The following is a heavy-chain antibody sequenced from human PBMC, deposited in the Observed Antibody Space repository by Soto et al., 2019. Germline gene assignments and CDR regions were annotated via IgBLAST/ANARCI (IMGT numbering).Heavy chain of an antibody. V-gene: IGHV3-21*01. CDR2: ISSSSSYI. J-gene: IGHJ4*02. Sequence: EVQLVESGGGLVKPGGSLRLSCAASGFTFSSYSMNWVRQAPGKGLEWVSSISSSSSYIYYADSVKGRFTISRDNAKNSLYLQMNSLRAEDTAVYYCARLHLDSGYNFDYWGQGTLVTVSS. D-gene: IGHD5-12*01. CDR3: ARLHLDSGYNFDY. CDR1: GFTFSSYS.